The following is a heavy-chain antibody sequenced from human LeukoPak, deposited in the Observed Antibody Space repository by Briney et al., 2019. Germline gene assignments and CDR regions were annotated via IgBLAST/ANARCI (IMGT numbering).Heavy chain of an antibody. J-gene: IGHJ4*02. V-gene: IGHV3-53*01. CDR3: AKESGSYQLYYFDY. Sequence: GGSLRLSCAASGFTISSNYMNWVRQAPGKGLEWVSIIHNNGDTYYADSVKGRFTISRDNSKNTLHLQMNSLRAEDTAVYYCAKESGSYQLYYFDYWGQGTLVTVSS. D-gene: IGHD1-26*01. CDR1: GFTISSNY. CDR2: IHNNGDT.